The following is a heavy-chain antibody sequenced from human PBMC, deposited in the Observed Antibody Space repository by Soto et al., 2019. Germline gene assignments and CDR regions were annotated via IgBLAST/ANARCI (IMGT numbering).Heavy chain of an antibody. V-gene: IGHV3-23*01. CDR1: GFTFSSYA. J-gene: IGHJ6*02. CDR3: ARDSNWGGFPYYYYGTDV. D-gene: IGHD7-27*01. Sequence: GGSLRLSCAASGFTFSSYAMSWVRQAPGKGLEWVSAISGSGGSTYYADSVKGRFTISRDNSKNTLYLQMNSLRAEDTAVYYCARDSNWGGFPYYYYGTDVWGQGTTVTVS. CDR2: ISGSGGST.